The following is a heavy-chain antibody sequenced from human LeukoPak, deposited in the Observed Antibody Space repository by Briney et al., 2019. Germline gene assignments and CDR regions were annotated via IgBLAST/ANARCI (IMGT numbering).Heavy chain of an antibody. V-gene: IGHV4-59*01. Sequence: SETLSLTCTVSGGSISSYYWSWIRQPPGKGLEWIGYSYYSGSTYCTPSLKTRVTISVDTSKNQFSLKLSSVTAADTAVYYCARVGSGSFDYWGQGTLVTVSS. CDR1: GGSISSYY. J-gene: IGHJ4*02. CDR2: SYYSGST. CDR3: ARVGSGSFDY. D-gene: IGHD6-19*01.